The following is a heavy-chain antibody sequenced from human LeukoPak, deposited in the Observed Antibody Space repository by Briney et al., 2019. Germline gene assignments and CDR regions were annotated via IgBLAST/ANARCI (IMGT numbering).Heavy chain of an antibody. CDR1: GFSFSNHW. CDR3: TRNVYQGAWGYDL. CDR2: INEDGSGR. D-gene: IGHD7-27*01. J-gene: IGHJ5*02. Sequence: GGSLRLSCAASGFSFSNHWMAWVRQAPGEGLEWVANINEDGSGRYYVDSVKGRFTISRDNAETSVYLQMNSLRGEDTAVYYCTRNVYQGAWGYDLWGQGILVTVSS. V-gene: IGHV3-7*01.